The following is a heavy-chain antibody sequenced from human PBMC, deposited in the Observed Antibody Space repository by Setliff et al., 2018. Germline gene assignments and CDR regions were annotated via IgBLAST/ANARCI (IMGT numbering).Heavy chain of an antibody. CDR3: ATSDWYAAFDH. CDR1: GFTFTNYW. J-gene: IGHJ4*02. V-gene: IGHV3-7*01. Sequence: GGSLRLSCAASGFTFTNYWINWVRQAPGKGLEWVANIKQDESEKHYVGSVKGRFTISRDNARNSVYLQMNSLKAEDAAVYYCATSDWYAAFDHWGQGTLVTVSS. CDR2: IKQDESEK. D-gene: IGHD6-19*01.